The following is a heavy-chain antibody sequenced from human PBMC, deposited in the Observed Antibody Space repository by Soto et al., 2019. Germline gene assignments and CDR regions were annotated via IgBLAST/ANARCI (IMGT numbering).Heavy chain of an antibody. Sequence: GGSLRLSCAASGFTFSSYAMSWVRQAPGKGLEWVSAISGSGGSTYYADSVKGRFTISRDNSKNTLYLQMNSLRAEDTAVYYCVSILAAAGAPYYYYGMDVWGQGTTVTVSS. CDR3: VSILAAAGAPYYYYGMDV. CDR1: GFTFSSYA. V-gene: IGHV3-23*01. CDR2: ISGSGGST. J-gene: IGHJ6*02. D-gene: IGHD6-13*01.